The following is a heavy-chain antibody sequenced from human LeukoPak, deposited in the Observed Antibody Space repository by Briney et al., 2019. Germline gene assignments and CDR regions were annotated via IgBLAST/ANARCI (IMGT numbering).Heavy chain of an antibody. V-gene: IGHV4-61*02. CDR3: AREGLNMVRGVIPKEAWGWFDP. D-gene: IGHD3-10*01. CDR1: GGSISSGSYY. J-gene: IGHJ5*02. Sequence: SETLSLTCSVSGGSISSGSYYWNWIRQPAGKGLEWIGRIYKSGSTNYNPSLKSRVTISVDTSKNQFSLKLTSVTAADTAAYYCAREGLNMVRGVIPKEAWGWFDPWGQGTLVTVSS. CDR2: IYKSGST.